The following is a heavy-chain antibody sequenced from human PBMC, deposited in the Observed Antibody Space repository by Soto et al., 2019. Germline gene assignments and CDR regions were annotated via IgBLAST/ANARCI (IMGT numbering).Heavy chain of an antibody. CDR1: GFTFSSYS. J-gene: IGHJ4*02. D-gene: IGHD2-8*01. Sequence: EVQLVESGGGLVQPGGSLRLSCAASGFTFSSYSMNWVRQAPGKGLEWVSYSSSSSSTIYYADSVKGRFTISRDNAKNSLYLQMNGLRDEDTAVYYCARDRRVFPSASTPSDYWGQGTLVTVSS. CDR2: SSSSSSTI. CDR3: ARDRRVFPSASTPSDY. V-gene: IGHV3-48*02.